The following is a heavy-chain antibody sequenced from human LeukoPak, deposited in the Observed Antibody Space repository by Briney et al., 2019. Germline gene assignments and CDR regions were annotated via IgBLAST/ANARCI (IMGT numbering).Heavy chain of an antibody. V-gene: IGHV3-53*01. D-gene: IGHD4/OR15-4a*01. CDR3: ARRAGAYSHPYDY. CDR2: IYSGTI. J-gene: IGHJ4*02. Sequence: GGSLRLSCTVSGFTVSSNSMSWVRQAPGKGLEWVSFIYSGTIHYSDSVKGRFTISRDNAKNTLYLQMNSLRAEDTAVYYCARRAGAYSHPYDYWGQGTLVTVSS. CDR1: GFTVSSNS.